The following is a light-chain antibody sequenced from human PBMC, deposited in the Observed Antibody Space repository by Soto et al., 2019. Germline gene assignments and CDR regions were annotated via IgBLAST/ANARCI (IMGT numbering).Light chain of an antibody. J-gene: IGKJ5*01. CDR3: QQYGNRMFT. CDR2: DAS. V-gene: IGKV3-15*01. Sequence: DRVMTHSSGPLSLSPWERATLSFRSSQSVSSNLAWYQHKPGQAPRLLIYDASTRAPGFPARFSGSGSGTDFTLTIIRLEPEDSAVYYCQQYGNRMFTFGQGTRLEIK. CDR1: QSVSSN.